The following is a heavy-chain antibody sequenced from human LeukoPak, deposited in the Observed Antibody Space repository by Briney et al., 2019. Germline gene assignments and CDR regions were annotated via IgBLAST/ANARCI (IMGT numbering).Heavy chain of an antibody. D-gene: IGHD3-22*01. CDR2: LSNDGGGT. Sequence: GGTLRLSCAASGFIFNNYGLIWVRQASGKGLEWVSALSNDGGGTNYADFVKGRYTISRDNSKNTLFLQMNSLRAEDTALYYCAKGSSGYFVDLWGQGTLVTVSS. J-gene: IGHJ5*02. CDR3: AKGSSGYFVDL. V-gene: IGHV3-23*01. CDR1: GFIFNNYG.